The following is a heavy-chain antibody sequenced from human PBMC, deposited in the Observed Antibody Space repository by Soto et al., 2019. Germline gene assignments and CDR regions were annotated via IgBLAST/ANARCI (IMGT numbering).Heavy chain of an antibody. J-gene: IGHJ4*02. Sequence: AASVKVSCKASGGTFSSYAISWVRQAPGQGLEWMGGIIPIFGTANYAQKFQGRVTITADESTSTAYMELSSLRSEDTAVYYCAREVGYYPLGGRGDDYWGQGTLVTVSS. D-gene: IGHD2-15*01. V-gene: IGHV1-69*13. CDR2: IIPIFGTA. CDR3: AREVGYYPLGGRGDDY. CDR1: GGTFSSYA.